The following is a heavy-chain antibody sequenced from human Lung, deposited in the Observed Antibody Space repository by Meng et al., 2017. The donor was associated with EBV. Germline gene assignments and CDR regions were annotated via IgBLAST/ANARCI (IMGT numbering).Heavy chain of an antibody. CDR1: GGSISSSNW. V-gene: IGHV4-4*02. CDR2: IYHSGST. Sequence: QVRRQGPGPGLVKPSGTLSLTCAVSGGSISSSNWWSWVRQPPGKGREWIGEIYHSGSTNYNPSLKSRVTISVDKSKNQFSLKLSSVTAADTAVYYCARAIGIVATTVGFDYWGQGTLVTVSS. D-gene: IGHD5-12*01. CDR3: ARAIGIVATTVGFDY. J-gene: IGHJ4*02.